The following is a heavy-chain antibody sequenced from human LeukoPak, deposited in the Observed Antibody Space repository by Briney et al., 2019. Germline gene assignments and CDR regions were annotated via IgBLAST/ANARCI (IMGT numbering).Heavy chain of an antibody. CDR1: GGSISPYY. D-gene: IGHD3-22*01. CDR3: ARVRGYCDSSGYDY. CDR2: IYYSGST. J-gene: IGHJ4*02. V-gene: IGHV4-59*01. Sequence: SETLSLTCTVSGGSISPYYWSWIRQPPGKGLEWIGYIYYSGSTNYNPALKSRVTISEDTSKNQISLKLSSVTAADTAVYYCARVRGYCDSSGYDYWGQGTLVTVSS.